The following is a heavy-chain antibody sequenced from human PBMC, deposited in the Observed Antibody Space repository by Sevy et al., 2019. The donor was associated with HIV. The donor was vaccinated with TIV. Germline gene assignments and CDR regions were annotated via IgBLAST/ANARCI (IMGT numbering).Heavy chain of an antibody. CDR2: ISSSSTI. Sequence: GGSLRLSCAASGFTFSSFGMHWVRQAPGKGLEWVSYISSSSTIYYADSVKGRFTISRDNAKNSLYLQMNSLRDEDTAVYYCARVVVAHDAFDIWGQGTMVTVSS. CDR3: ARVVVAHDAFDI. CDR1: GFTFSSFG. D-gene: IGHD3-22*01. V-gene: IGHV3-48*02. J-gene: IGHJ3*02.